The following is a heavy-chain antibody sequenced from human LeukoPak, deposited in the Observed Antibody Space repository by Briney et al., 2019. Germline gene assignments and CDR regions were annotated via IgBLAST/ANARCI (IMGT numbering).Heavy chain of an antibody. J-gene: IGHJ3*02. D-gene: IGHD2-2*01. Sequence: SETLSLTCTVSAGSISSSSNYWGWIRQPPGKGLEWIGNIYYSGSAYYNPSLKSRVTISVDTSKNQFSLNLISVTAADTAVYYCARRHCSSTICYGDAFDIWGQGTMVTVSS. CDR2: IYYSGSA. CDR3: ARRHCSSTICYGDAFDI. V-gene: IGHV4-39*01. CDR1: AGSISSSSNY.